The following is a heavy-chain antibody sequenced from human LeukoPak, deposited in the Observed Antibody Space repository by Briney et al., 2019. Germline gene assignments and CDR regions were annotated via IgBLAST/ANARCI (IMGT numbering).Heavy chain of an antibody. V-gene: IGHV1-46*01. Sequence: ASVKVSCKASGYTFTSYYMHWVRQAPGQGLEWMGIINPSGGSTSYAQKFQGRVTMTTDTSTNTAYMELRSLRSDDTAVYYCARPRAEYSSSSGNYYFDYWGQGTLVTVSS. J-gene: IGHJ4*02. D-gene: IGHD6-6*01. CDR2: INPSGGST. CDR1: GYTFTSYY. CDR3: ARPRAEYSSSSGNYYFDY.